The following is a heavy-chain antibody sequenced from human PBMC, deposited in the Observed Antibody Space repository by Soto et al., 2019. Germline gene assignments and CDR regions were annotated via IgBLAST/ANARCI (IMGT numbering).Heavy chain of an antibody. Sequence: GGSLRLSCAASGFTFNTYWMTWVRKAPGKGLEWVAGIERNGMNTHYADPVKGRFTISRDNAKNSLYLQMNSLRAEDTALYYCARGLNKAALSFEYWGQGTLVTVSS. J-gene: IGHJ4*01. CDR1: GFTFNTYW. D-gene: IGHD6-25*01. CDR2: IERNGMNT. CDR3: ARGLNKAALSFEY. V-gene: IGHV3-20*04.